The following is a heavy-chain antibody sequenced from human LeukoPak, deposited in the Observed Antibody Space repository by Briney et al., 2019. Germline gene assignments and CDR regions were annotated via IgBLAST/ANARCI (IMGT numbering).Heavy chain of an antibody. D-gene: IGHD4-23*01. CDR2: IYYSGST. J-gene: IGHJ4*02. V-gene: IGHV4-30-4*08. CDR3: ARGAYGGNLKGLGFDY. Sequence: SETLSLTCTVSGGSTSSGDYCWSWIRQPPGKGLEWIGYIYYSGSTYYNPSLKSRVTISVDTSKNQFSLKLSSVTAADTAVYYCARGAYGGNLKGLGFDYWGQGTLVTVSS. CDR1: GGSTSSGDYC.